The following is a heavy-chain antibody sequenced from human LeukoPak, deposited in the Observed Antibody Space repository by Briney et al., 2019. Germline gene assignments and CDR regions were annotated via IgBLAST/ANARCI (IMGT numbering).Heavy chain of an antibody. CDR3: AREGGQWLPLDY. Sequence: ASVKVSCKASGYTFSSYAIHWVRQAAGQRLEWMGWINAGNGNTKYSQKFQGRVTITRDTSASTAYMELSSLRSEDTGVYYCAREGGQWLPLDYWGQGTLVTVSS. V-gene: IGHV1-3*01. J-gene: IGHJ4*02. CDR2: INAGNGNT. CDR1: GYTFSSYA. D-gene: IGHD6-19*01.